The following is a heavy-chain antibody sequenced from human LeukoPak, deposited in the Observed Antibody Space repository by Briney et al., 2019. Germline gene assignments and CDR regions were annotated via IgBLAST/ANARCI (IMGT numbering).Heavy chain of an antibody. D-gene: IGHD3-3*01. CDR2: INPNSGGT. J-gene: IGHJ4*02. V-gene: IGHV1-2*02. Sequence: ASVKVSCKASGYTFTGSYMHWVRQAPGQGLEWMGWINPNSGGTNYAQKFQGRVTMTRDTSISTAYMELSRLRSDDTAVYYCARDGKGDYDFWSGYYSRWTYYFDYWGQGTLVTVSS. CDR1: GYTFTGSY. CDR3: ARDGKGDYDFWSGYYSRWTYYFDY.